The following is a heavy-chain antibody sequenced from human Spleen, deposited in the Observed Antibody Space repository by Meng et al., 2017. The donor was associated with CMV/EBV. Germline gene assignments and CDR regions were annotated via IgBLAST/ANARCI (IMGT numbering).Heavy chain of an antibody. CDR1: GYTFTGYY. J-gene: IGHJ6*02. CDR2: INPNSGGT. CDR3: ARSVPVNYDILTYYGMDV. Sequence: ASVKVSCKASGYTFTGYYMHWVRQAPGQGLEWMGWINPNSGGTNSAQKFQGRVTMTRNTSISTAYMELSSLRSEDTAVYYCARSVPVNYDILTYYGMDVWGQGTTVTVSS. V-gene: IGHV1-2*02. D-gene: IGHD3-9*01.